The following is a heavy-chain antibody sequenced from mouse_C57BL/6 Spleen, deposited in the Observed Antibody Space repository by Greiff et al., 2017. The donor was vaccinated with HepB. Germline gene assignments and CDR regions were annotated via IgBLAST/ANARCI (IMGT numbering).Heavy chain of an antibody. V-gene: IGHV1-82*01. CDR3: ARSGYCGSSPAMDD. CDR1: GYAFSSSW. D-gene: IGHD1-1*01. CDR2: IYPGDGDT. Sequence: VQLQQSGPELVKPGASVKISCKASGYAFSSSWMNWVKQRPGKGLEWIGRIYPGDGDTNYNGKFKGKATLTADKSSSTAYMQLSSLTSEDSAVYFCARSGYCGSSPAMDDWGQGTSVTVSS. J-gene: IGHJ4*01.